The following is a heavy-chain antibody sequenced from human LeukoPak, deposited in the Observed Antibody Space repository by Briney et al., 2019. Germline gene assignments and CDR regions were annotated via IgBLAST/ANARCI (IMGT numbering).Heavy chain of an antibody. CDR3: ARRTMITFGGVVVWPFDY. J-gene: IGHJ4*02. V-gene: IGHV4-34*01. CDR1: GGSFSGYY. CDR2: INHSGII. Sequence: PSETLSLTCAVYGGSFSGYYWSWIRQPPGKGLEWIGEINHSGIINYNPSLNSRGTISIDTSKNQFSLELTSVTAADTAVYYCARRTMITFGGVVVWPFDYWGQGILATVSS. D-gene: IGHD3-16*02.